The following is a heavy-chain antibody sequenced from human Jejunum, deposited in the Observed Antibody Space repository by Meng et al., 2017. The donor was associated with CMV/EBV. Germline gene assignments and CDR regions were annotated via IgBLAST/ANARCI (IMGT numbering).Heavy chain of an antibody. Sequence: SCASVGTTSSYWGWIPRPPRKGLEWIGNIYYPGSTYSNPSLKSRVTISVDTSKTPFSLHVSSVTAADAAVYYCARDSRAAVTHFDYWGQGTLVTVSS. D-gene: IGHD4-17*01. CDR2: IYYPGST. J-gene: IGHJ4*02. CDR1: CASVGTTSSY. V-gene: IGHV4-39*07. CDR3: ARDSRAAVTHFDY.